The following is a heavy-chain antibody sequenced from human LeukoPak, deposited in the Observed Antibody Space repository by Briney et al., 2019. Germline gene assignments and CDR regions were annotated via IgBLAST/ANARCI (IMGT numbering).Heavy chain of an antibody. CDR1: GGTFSSYA. V-gene: IGHV1-69*06. D-gene: IGHD2-8*01. J-gene: IGHJ6*03. Sequence: SVKVSCKASGGTFSSYAISWVRQAPGQGLEWMGGSIPIFGTANYAQKFQGRVTITADKSTSTAYMELSSLRSEDTAVYYCARYSGVYAVYSYYYYMDVWGKGTTVTVSS. CDR2: SIPIFGTA. CDR3: ARYSGVYAVYSYYYYMDV.